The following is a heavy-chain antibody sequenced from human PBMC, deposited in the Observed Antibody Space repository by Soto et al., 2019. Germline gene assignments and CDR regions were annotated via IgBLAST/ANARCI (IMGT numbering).Heavy chain of an antibody. CDR1: GGSFSTSF. J-gene: IGHJ4*02. D-gene: IGHD3-9*01. CDR2: IIPISGKT. V-gene: IGHV1-69*01. CDR3: TISLDILTCDNY. Sequence: QEQLVQSGAEVKKPGSSVKVSCVASGGSFSTSFITWVRQAPGQGLEWMGGIIPISGKTNYAPNFQGRLTITADDLTTTAFMELSGLKSEDTAFYYCTISLDILTCDNYWGQGTLVTVSS.